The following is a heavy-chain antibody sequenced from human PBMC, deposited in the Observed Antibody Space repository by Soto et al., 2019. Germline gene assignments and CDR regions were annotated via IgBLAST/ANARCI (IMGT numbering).Heavy chain of an antibody. CDR1: GGCFNSENFY. Sequence: ASLSLTCTVCGGCFNSENFYWSWIRQPPGKGLEWIGYVFHIGNTNYSPSLKSRVTMSIDTSRNQFSLRLSSVTAADTAVYFCARHHIAVTAEFFASWGRGNMVNVS. J-gene: IGHJ5*01. CDR3: ARHHIAVTAEFFAS. D-gene: IGHD6-19*01. CDR2: VFHIGNT. V-gene: IGHV4-61*01.